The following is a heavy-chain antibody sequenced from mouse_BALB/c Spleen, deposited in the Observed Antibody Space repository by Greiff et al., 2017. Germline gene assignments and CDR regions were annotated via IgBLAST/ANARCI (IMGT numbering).Heavy chain of an antibody. J-gene: IGHJ4*01. V-gene: IGHV1-7*01. D-gene: IGHD4-1*01. CDR3: ARDGTGYYYAMDY. Sequence: QVQLQQSGAELAKPGASVKMSCKASGYTFTSYWMHWVKQRPGQGLEWIGYINPSTGYTEYNQKFKDKATLTADKSSSTAYMQLSSLTSEDSAVYYCARDGTGYYYAMDYWGQGTSVTVSS. CDR1: GYTFTSYW. CDR2: INPSTGYT.